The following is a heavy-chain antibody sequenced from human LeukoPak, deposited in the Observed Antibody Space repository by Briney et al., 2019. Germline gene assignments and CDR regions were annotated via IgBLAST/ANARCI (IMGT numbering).Heavy chain of an antibody. D-gene: IGHD2-2*03. Sequence: SETLSFTCTVSGGSISSYYWSWIRQPAGKGLEWIGRIYTSGSTNYNPSLKSRVTMSVDTSKNQFSLKLSSVTAADTAVYYCARVAIVVVPAAISPDFYYYYYMDVWGKGTTVTVSS. V-gene: IGHV4-4*07. CDR2: IYTSGST. CDR1: GGSISSYY. J-gene: IGHJ6*03. CDR3: ARVAIVVVPAAISPDFYYYYYMDV.